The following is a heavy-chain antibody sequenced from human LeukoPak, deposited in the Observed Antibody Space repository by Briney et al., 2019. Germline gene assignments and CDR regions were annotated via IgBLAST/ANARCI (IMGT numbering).Heavy chain of an antibody. V-gene: IGHV4-34*01. CDR2: INHSGST. CDR3: ARGWINYDSYYYYMDV. J-gene: IGHJ6*03. D-gene: IGHD3-22*01. Sequence: PSETLSLTCGVYGGSFSDYYWSWIRQPPGKGLEWIGEINHSGSTNYNPSLKSRVTISVDTFMNQFSLKLSSVTAADTAVYYCARGWINYDSYYYYMDVWGKGTTVTVSS. CDR1: GGSFSDYY.